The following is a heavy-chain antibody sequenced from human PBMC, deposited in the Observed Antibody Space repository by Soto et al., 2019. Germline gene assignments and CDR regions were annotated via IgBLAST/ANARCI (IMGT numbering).Heavy chain of an antibody. D-gene: IGHD2-21*01. CDR1: GFTFSSYG. J-gene: IGHJ4*02. V-gene: IGHV3-30*03. CDR2: ISYDGRNK. Sequence: GGSLRLSCAASGFTFSSYGMHWVRQAPGKGLEWVAAISYDGRNKYYADSVKGRFTISRDTSKNTLFLQMNSLRVEDTAVYYSASGRDYNYALDEFDYWGQGTLVTVSS. CDR3: ASGRDYNYALDEFDY.